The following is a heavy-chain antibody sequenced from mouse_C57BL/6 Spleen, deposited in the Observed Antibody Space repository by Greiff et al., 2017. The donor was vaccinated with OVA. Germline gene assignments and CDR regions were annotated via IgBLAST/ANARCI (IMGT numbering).Heavy chain of an antibody. CDR3: AREGGYYGNFYWYFDV. D-gene: IGHD2-1*01. CDR1: GFTFSSYA. Sequence: EVHLVESGGGLVKPGGSLKLSCAASGFTFSSYAMSWVRQTPEKRLEWVATISDGGSYTYYPDNVKGRFTISRDNAKNNLYLQMSHLKSEDTAMYHCAREGGYYGNFYWYFDVWGTGTTVTVSS. J-gene: IGHJ1*03. CDR2: ISDGGSYT. V-gene: IGHV5-4*01.